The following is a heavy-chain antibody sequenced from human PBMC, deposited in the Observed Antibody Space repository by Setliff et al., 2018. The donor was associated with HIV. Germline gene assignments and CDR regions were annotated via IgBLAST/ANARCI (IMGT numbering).Heavy chain of an antibody. Sequence: SETLSLTCTVSGGSIRSHYWNWIRQSPGKGLEWIAYFYYSGSPNYNPSLKSRVTMSVDTSKNQISLTLTSVTAADAAVYYCARGQWPAPRPDFPDGYYNYGMDVWGQGTTVTVSS. CDR3: ARGQWPAPRPDFPDGYYNYGMDV. CDR2: FYYSGSP. J-gene: IGHJ6*02. V-gene: IGHV4-59*11. CDR1: GGSIRSHY. D-gene: IGHD2-2*01.